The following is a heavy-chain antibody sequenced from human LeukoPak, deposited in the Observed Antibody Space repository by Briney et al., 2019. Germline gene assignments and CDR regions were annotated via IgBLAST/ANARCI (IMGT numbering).Heavy chain of an antibody. CDR2: IYPSDSDT. V-gene: IGHV5-51*01. CDR1: GYTFTTYW. J-gene: IGHJ4*02. Sequence: GESLKISCKGSGYTFTTYWIAWVRQMPGKGLEWMGVIYPSDSDTRYSPSFHGQVTISADKSISTAYLQWSSVRASDTAMYYCARLSGGFDYWGQGTLVTVSS. D-gene: IGHD7-27*01. CDR3: ARLSGGFDY.